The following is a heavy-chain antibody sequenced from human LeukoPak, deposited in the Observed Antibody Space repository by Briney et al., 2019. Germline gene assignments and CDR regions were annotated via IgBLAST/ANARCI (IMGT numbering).Heavy chain of an antibody. CDR1: GFTFNTHW. Sequence: PGGSLRLSCAASGFTFNTHWMSWVRQAPGKGLEWVASINQDGGQKYYVDPVKGRFIISRDNAKNSLSLQMNSLRAEDTAMYYCARLLGESTIYDLWGQGTLVTVSS. CDR2: INQDGGQK. J-gene: IGHJ5*02. D-gene: IGHD3-16*01. CDR3: ARLLGESTIYDL. V-gene: IGHV3-7*01.